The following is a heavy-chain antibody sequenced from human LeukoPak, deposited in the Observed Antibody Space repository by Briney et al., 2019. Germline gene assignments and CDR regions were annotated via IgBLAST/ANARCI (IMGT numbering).Heavy chain of an antibody. D-gene: IGHD2-2*01. Sequence: GGSLRLSCAASGFTFSSYGMHWVRQAPGKGLEGVAFIRYDGSNKYYADSVKGRFTISRDNSKNTLYLQINSLRAEDTAVYYCAKDLGVVVPAERYNWFDPWGQGTLVTVSS. J-gene: IGHJ5*02. CDR3: AKDLGVVVPAERYNWFDP. CDR2: IRYDGSNK. CDR1: GFTFSSYG. V-gene: IGHV3-30*02.